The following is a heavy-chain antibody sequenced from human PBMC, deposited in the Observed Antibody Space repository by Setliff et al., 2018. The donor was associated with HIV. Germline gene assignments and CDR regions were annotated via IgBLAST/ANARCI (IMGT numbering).Heavy chain of an antibody. Sequence: GGSLRLSCAASGFTFSNYALHWVRQAPGKGLEWVAVISFDGRKKDYADSVKGRFTISRDNSKNTLYLQMNSLRAEDTAVYYCARESGGIAALVHYYGMDVWGQGTTVTVSS. J-gene: IGHJ6*02. CDR2: ISFDGRKK. V-gene: IGHV3-30*04. D-gene: IGHD6-13*01. CDR3: ARESGGIAALVHYYGMDV. CDR1: GFTFSNYA.